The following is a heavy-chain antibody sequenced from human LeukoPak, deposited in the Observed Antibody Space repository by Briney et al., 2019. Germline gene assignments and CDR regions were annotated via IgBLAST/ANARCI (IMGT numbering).Heavy chain of an antibody. CDR1: GYTFTGYY. V-gene: IGHV1-2*04. Sequence: ASVKVSCKASGYTFTGYYMHWVRQAPGQGLEWMGWINPNSGGTNYAQKFQGWATMTRDTSISTAYMELSRLRSDDMAVYYCAREGSSSWYRWFDPWGQGTLVTVSS. J-gene: IGHJ5*02. CDR2: INPNSGGT. CDR3: AREGSSSWYRWFDP. D-gene: IGHD6-13*01.